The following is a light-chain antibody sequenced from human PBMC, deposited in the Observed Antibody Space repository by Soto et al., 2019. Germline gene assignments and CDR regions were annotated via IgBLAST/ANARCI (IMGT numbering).Light chain of an antibody. CDR3: QQRSDWPST. V-gene: IGKV3-11*01. J-gene: IGKJ4*01. CDR2: DAS. Sequence: EIVLTQSPATLSLSPGERATLSCRASQSVSSYLAWYQQKXXQAPRLLIYDASNRATGIPARFXXXXXXXXXXLTISSLEPDDFAVYYCQQRSDWPSTFGGGTKVQIK. CDR1: QSVSSY.